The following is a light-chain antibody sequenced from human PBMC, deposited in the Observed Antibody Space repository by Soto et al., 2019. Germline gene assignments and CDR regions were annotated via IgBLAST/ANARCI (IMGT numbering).Light chain of an antibody. CDR1: QSISSW. V-gene: IGKV1-5*03. CDR2: KAS. J-gene: IGKJ1*01. Sequence: DIQMTQSPSTLSASVGDRVTITCRASQSISSWLAWYQQKPGKAPKLLIYKASSLESGVPSRFTGNRSGTEFTLTISSLQRDDFANYYCQQYNSYPWTVGQGTKVEL. CDR3: QQYNSYPWT.